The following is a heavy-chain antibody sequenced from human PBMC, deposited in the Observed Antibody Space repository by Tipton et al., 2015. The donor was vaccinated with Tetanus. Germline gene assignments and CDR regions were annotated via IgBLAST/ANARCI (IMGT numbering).Heavy chain of an antibody. D-gene: IGHD2-15*01. J-gene: IGHJ3*02. CDR2: IYYSGST. CDR1: GGSVSSGSYY. CDR3: ARDVGYWRGGSGYLDAFDI. Sequence: TLSLTCTVSGGSVSSGSYYWSWIRQPPGKGLEWIGYIYYSGSTNYNPSLKSRVTISVDTSKNQFSLKLSSVTAGDTAVYYCARDVGYWRGGSGYLDAFDIWGQGTMVTVSS. V-gene: IGHV4-61*01.